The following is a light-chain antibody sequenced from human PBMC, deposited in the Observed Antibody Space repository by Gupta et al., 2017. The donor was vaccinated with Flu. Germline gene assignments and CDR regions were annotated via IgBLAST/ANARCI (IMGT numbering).Light chain of an antibody. CDR1: RSNIGAGYD. CDR2: GNE. CDR3: QSYDNSLSGSKV. J-gene: IGLJ3*02. Sequence: QSVLTQPPSVSGAPGQRVTISCTGSRSNIGAGYDVHWYQQIPGTAPKVVIYGNENRPSGVPDRFSGSKSVTSASLVIAGLQAEDEADYYCQSYDNSLSGSKVFGGGTKLTVL. V-gene: IGLV1-40*01.